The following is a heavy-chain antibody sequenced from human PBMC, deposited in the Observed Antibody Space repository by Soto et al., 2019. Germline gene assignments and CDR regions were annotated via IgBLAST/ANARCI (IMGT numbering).Heavy chain of an antibody. D-gene: IGHD5-18*01. V-gene: IGHV3-21*01. CDR3: ARDPSPALDTAAADY. CDR2: ISSSSSYI. CDR1: GFTFSSYS. J-gene: IGHJ4*02. Sequence: PGGSLRLSCAASGFTFSSYSMNWVRQAPGKGLEWVSSISSSSSYIYYADSVKGRFTISRDNAKNSLYLQMNSLRAEDTAVYYCARDPSPALDTAAADYWGQGTLVTVPS.